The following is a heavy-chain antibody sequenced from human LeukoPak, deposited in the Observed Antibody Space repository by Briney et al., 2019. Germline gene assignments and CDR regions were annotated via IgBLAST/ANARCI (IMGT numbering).Heavy chain of an antibody. CDR1: GGSFGGYY. Sequence: PSETLSLTCAVYGGSFGGYYWSWIRQPPGKGLEWIGEINHSGSTNYNPSLKSRVTISVDTSKNQFSLKLSSVTAADTAVYYCARGRSYYYDSSGYYSDYWGQGTLVTVSS. J-gene: IGHJ4*02. CDR2: INHSGST. V-gene: IGHV4-34*01. CDR3: ARGRSYYYDSSGYYSDY. D-gene: IGHD3-22*01.